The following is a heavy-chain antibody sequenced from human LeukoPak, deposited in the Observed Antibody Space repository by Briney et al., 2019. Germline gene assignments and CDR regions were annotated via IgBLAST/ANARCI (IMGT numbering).Heavy chain of an antibody. V-gene: IGHV4-4*07. D-gene: IGHD3-10*01. CDR3: ATDHGSGLMDV. CDR2: IYTSGST. J-gene: IGHJ6*04. Sequence: PSETLSLTCTVSGCSISSYYWSWIRQPAGKGLEWIGRIYTSGSTNYNPSLKSRVTISVDKSKNQFSLTLSSVTAADTALYYCATDHGSGLMDVWGKGTTVTVSS. CDR1: GCSISSYY.